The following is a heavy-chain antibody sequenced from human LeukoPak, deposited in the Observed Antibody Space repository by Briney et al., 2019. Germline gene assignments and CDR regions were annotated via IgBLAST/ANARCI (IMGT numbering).Heavy chain of an antibody. V-gene: IGHV1-69*05. Sequence: SVKVSCKASGGTFSSYTISWVRQAPGQGLEWMGRIIPIFGTANYAQRFQGRVAITTDESTSTAYMELSSLRSEDTAVYYCARDCSSTSCYGQLPSYYFDYWGQGTLVTVSS. CDR1: GGTFSSYT. J-gene: IGHJ4*02. CDR3: ARDCSSTSCYGQLPSYYFDY. D-gene: IGHD2-2*01. CDR2: IIPIFGTA.